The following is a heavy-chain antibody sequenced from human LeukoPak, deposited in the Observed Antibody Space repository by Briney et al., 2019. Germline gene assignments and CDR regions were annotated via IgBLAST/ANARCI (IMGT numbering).Heavy chain of an antibody. Sequence: GSLRLSCVASGFTFSNYWMLWVRQAPGKGLMWVSLISTDGKSTRYAESVKGRFTISRDNAKNALYLQMDILRVEDTALYFCVRDYQFIQEVWGQGTTVTVSS. V-gene: IGHV3-74*01. D-gene: IGHD2-2*01. CDR2: ISTDGKST. CDR3: VRDYQFIQEV. CDR1: GFTFSNYW. J-gene: IGHJ6*02.